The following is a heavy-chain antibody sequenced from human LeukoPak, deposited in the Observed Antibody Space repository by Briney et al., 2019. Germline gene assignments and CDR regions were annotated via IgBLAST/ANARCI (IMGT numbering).Heavy chain of an antibody. D-gene: IGHD3-3*01. CDR3: ASLEWLYTPFDY. CDR1: GGSISSSSYY. J-gene: IGHJ4*02. V-gene: IGHV4-39*01. CDR2: IYYSGST. Sequence: PSETLSLTCTVSGGSISSSSYYWGWIRQPPGKGLEWIGSIYYSGSTYYNPSLKGRVTISVDTSKNQFSLKLSSVTAADTAVCYCASLEWLYTPFDYWGQGTLVTVSS.